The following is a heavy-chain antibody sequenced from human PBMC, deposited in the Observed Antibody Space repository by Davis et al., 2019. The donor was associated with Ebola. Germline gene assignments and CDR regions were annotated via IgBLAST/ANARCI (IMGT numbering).Heavy chain of an antibody. Sequence: GESLKISCAASGFTFSGSAMHWVRQASGKGLEWVGRIRSKANSYATAYTASVKGRFTISRDDSKNTAYLQMNSLKTEDTAAYYCTTTTDAFDIWGQGTMVTVSS. V-gene: IGHV3-73*01. J-gene: IGHJ3*02. CDR3: TTTTDAFDI. CDR1: GFTFSGSA. CDR2: IRSKANSYAT. D-gene: IGHD1-7*01.